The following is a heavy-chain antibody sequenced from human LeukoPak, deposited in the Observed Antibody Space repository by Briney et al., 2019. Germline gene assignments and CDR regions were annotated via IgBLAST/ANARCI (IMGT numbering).Heavy chain of an antibody. Sequence: PGRSLRLSCVASGFTVSSYGMHWVRQAPGKGLEWVGVMSYDESKRYYADSVKGRFTISRHNSKNTLYVQMNSLRADDTAVYYCARGRHDFWSGDLWGQGTLVTVSS. D-gene: IGHD3-3*01. V-gene: IGHV3-30-3*01. J-gene: IGHJ4*02. CDR1: GFTVSSYG. CDR2: MSYDESKR. CDR3: ARGRHDFWSGDL.